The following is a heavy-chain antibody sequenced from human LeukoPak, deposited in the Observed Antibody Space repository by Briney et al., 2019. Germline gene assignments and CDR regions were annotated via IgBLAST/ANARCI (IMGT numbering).Heavy chain of an antibody. CDR1: GFTFNSYG. D-gene: IGHD3-9*01. J-gene: IGHJ4*02. CDR2: IWYDGSIK. V-gene: IGHV3-33*01. CDR3: AGGRGYVDWLLN. Sequence: PGRSLRLSCAASGFTFNSYGMHWVRQAPGKGLEWVAVIWYDGSIKYYADSVKGRFTISRDNSKNTVYLQMDSLRAEDTAVYYCAGGRGYVDWLLNWGQGTLVTVSS.